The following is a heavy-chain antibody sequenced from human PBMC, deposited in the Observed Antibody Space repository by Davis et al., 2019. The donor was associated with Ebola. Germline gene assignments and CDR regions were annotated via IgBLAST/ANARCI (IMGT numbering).Heavy chain of an antibody. CDR2: ISGSGGST. V-gene: IGHV3-23*01. Sequence: PGGSLRLSCAASGFTFSSYAMSWVRQAPGKGLEWVSAISGSGGSTYYADSVKGRFTISRDNSKNTLYLQMNSLRAEDTAVYYCAKTDGDYKQTSGYCSSTSCIVVVIPPPHDWGQGTLVTVSS. D-gene: IGHD2-2*03. CDR3: AKTDGDYKQTSGYCSSTSCIVVVIPPPHD. J-gene: IGHJ4*02. CDR1: GFTFSSYA.